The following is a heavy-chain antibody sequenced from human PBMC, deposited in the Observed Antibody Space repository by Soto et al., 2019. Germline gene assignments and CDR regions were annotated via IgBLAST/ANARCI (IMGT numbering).Heavy chain of an antibody. V-gene: IGHV1-69*13. CDR3: ARDRTYPDSSNSYYVDYWFDP. CDR2: IIPIFGTA. Sequence: SVKVSCKASGGTFSSYAISWVRQAPGQGLEWMGGIIPIFGTANYAQKFQGRVTITADESTSTAYMELSSLRSEDTAVYYCARDRTYPDSSNSYYVDYWFDPWGQGTLVTVSS. D-gene: IGHD3-22*01. CDR1: GGTFSSYA. J-gene: IGHJ5*02.